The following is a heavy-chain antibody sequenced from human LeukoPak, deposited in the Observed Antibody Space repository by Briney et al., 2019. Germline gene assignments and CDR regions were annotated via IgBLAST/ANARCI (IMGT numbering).Heavy chain of an antibody. Sequence: PGGSLRLSCAASGFTFGSYGMHWVRQAPGKGLEWVAVIWYDGSNKYYADSVKGRFTISRDNSKNTLYLQMNSLRAEDTAVYYCAREKTLVVVVAATRYYYGMDVWGQGTTVTVSS. D-gene: IGHD2-15*01. CDR3: AREKTLVVVVAATRYYYGMDV. CDR2: IWYDGSNK. CDR1: GFTFGSYG. J-gene: IGHJ6*02. V-gene: IGHV3-33*01.